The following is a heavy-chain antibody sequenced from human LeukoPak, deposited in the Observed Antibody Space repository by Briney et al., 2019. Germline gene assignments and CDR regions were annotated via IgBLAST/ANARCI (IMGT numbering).Heavy chain of an antibody. CDR1: GFTFSSYA. J-gene: IGHJ1*01. D-gene: IGHD6-13*01. CDR3: AGSPKYSSSWYEYFQH. CDR2: ISHDGSNK. Sequence: PGGSLRLSCAASGFTFSSYAMHWVRQAPGKGLEWVAAISHDGSNKCHADSVKGRFTISRDNSKNTVYLQMNSLRAEDTAVYFCAGSPKYSSSWYEYFQHWGQGTLVTVSS. V-gene: IGHV3-30*01.